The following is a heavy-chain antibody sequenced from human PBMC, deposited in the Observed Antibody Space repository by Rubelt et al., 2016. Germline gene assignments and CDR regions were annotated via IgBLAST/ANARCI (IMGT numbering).Heavy chain of an antibody. CDR3: VRDGLSSGIDH. V-gene: IGHV4-34*01. CDR2: VDHSGNS. CDR1: GESFSGYF. Sequence: QVQLQQWGAGLLKPSETLSLTCAVSGESFSGYFWNWIRQPPGKGLEWIGEVDHSGNSNYNPSLKSRVTISLDTSKNQFSLKLTSGTAADTAVYYCVRDGLSSGIDHWGQGTLVTVSS. D-gene: IGHD3-10*01. J-gene: IGHJ4*02.